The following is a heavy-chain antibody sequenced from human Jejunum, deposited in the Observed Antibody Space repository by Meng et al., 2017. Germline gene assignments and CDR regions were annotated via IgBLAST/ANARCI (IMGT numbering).Heavy chain of an antibody. D-gene: IGHD2/OR15-2a*01. CDR3: ARERYLFYVA. V-gene: IGHV4-61*02. CDR1: GGSISSYNYY. Sequence: SETLSLTCTVSGGSISSYNYYWSWIRQPAGKGLEWIGRIYAGGNSTYNPSLMGRVSMSLDTSKNQFSLRLSSVTAADTAVYYWARERYLFYVAWGQGARVTGSS. J-gene: IGHJ4*02. CDR2: IYAGGNS.